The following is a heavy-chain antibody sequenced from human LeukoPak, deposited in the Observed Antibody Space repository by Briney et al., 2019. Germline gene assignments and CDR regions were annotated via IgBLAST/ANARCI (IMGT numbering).Heavy chain of an antibody. Sequence: GGSLRLSCAASGFTFSTYAMHWVRQAPGKGLEWVAIISYDGGSTSYADSVKGRFTISRDNSKNALYLQMSSLRTEDTAVYYCAKIEGSSSYYFDYWGQGTLVTVSS. CDR3: AKIEGSSSYYFDY. J-gene: IGHJ4*02. CDR1: GFTFSTYA. V-gene: IGHV3-30*18. CDR2: ISYDGGST. D-gene: IGHD6-6*01.